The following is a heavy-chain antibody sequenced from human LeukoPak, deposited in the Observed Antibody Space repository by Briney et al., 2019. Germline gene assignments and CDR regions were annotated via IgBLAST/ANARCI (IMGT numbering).Heavy chain of an antibody. Sequence: SVNVTCKASRFIFISYGMQWVRQARGQRLKWIGWIVVGSGNTNYAQKFQERVTITRDMSTSTAYMELSSLRSEDTAVYYCAAPRRGPHTLMDPRDAFDIWGQGTMVTVSS. CDR3: AAPRRGPHTLMDPRDAFDI. CDR2: IVVGSGNT. J-gene: IGHJ3*02. D-gene: IGHD5-18*01. CDR1: RFIFISYG. V-gene: IGHV1-58*02.